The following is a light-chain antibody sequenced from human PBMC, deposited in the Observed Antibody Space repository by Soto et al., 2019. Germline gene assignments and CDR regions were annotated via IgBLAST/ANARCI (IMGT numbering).Light chain of an antibody. CDR2: DAF. J-gene: IGKJ4*01. Sequence: EIVLTQSPATLSLSPGETATLSCRASQSVSTYLAWYQQKPGQAPRLLIYDAFNRATGIPARFSGSGSGTDFTLTISSLEPEDFAVYYCQQRSNWPPLTFGGGTKVEIK. V-gene: IGKV3-11*01. CDR1: QSVSTY. CDR3: QQRSNWPPLT.